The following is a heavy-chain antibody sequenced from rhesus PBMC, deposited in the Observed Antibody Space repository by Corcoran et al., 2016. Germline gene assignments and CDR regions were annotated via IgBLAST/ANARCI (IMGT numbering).Heavy chain of an antibody. V-gene: IGHV3-116*02. CDR3: MSGPGVRFDV. J-gene: IGHJ5-1*01. CDR2: IKKIGNGGAD. Sequence: EVRLVESGGGLVQPGGSLRLSCAASGFSFRDSYMSWVPQGPGKGPEWVVFIKKIGNGGADECAASVKGRVTISRDDSKSIASRQMNSLKTDDTAVYYWMSGPGVRFDVWGAGVLVTVSS. D-gene: IGHD3-34*01. CDR1: GFSFRDSY.